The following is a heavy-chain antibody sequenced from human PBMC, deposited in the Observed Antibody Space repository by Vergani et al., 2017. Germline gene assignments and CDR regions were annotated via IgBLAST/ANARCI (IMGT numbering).Heavy chain of an antibody. Sequence: EVQLLQSEGAVVQPGGSLRLSCVASGFTFSSHAMSWVRQGHGQGLEWVSSIKNTGDGTHYADAVKGRFTISRNNSKNTLYLQMNSRRDEDTAVYYCGRGSDNYNRGQGTLVTISS. CDR3: GRGSDNYN. V-gene: IGHV3-23*01. CDR1: GFTFSSHA. J-gene: IGHJ4*02. CDR2: IKNTGDGT. D-gene: IGHD5-24*01.